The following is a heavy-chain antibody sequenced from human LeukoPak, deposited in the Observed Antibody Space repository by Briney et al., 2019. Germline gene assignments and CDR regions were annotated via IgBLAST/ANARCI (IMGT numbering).Heavy chain of an antibody. V-gene: IGHV1-3*01. J-gene: IGHJ4*02. D-gene: IGHD6-19*01. CDR3: ATFIAVAAQEDY. CDR2: INAGNGNT. CDR1: GYTFTSYA. Sequence: ASVKVSCKASGYTFTSYAMHWVRQAPGQRLEWMGWINAGNGNTKYSQKFQGRVTITRDTSASTAYMELSSLGSEDTAVYYCATFIAVAAQEDYWGQGTLATVSS.